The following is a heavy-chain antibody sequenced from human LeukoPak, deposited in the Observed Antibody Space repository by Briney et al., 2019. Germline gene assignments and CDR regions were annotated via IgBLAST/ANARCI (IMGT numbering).Heavy chain of an antibody. D-gene: IGHD6-13*01. V-gene: IGHV3-21*01. J-gene: IGHJ3*02. CDR1: GFTFSSYS. CDR3: ARRQQLVPNAFDI. Sequence: PGGSLRLSCAASGFTFSSYSMSWVRQAPGKGLEWVSSISSSSSYIYYADSVQGRFTISRDNAKNSLYLQMNSLRAEDTAVYYCARRQQLVPNAFDIWGQGTMVTVSS. CDR2: ISSSSSYI.